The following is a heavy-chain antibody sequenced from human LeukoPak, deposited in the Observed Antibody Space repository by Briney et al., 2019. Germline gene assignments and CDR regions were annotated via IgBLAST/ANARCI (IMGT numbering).Heavy chain of an antibody. CDR3: ASDAPGLLGY. CDR2: IHYSGST. CDR1: GYSISRGFY. D-gene: IGHD2-15*01. Sequence: SETLSLTCTVSGYSISRGFYWGWIRQPPGEGPEWIGNIHYSGSTYYKPSLKSRVTISVDTSKNQFSLTLSSVTAADTAMYYCASDAPGLLGYWGQGTLATVSS. J-gene: IGHJ4*02. V-gene: IGHV4-38-2*02.